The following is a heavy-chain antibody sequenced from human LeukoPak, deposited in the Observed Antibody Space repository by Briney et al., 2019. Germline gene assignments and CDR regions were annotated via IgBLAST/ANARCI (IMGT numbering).Heavy chain of an antibody. Sequence: ASVKVSCKASGGTFSSYAISWVRQAPGQGLEWIGGIIPIFGTANYAQKFQGRVTITTDESTSTAYMELSSLRPEDTAVYYCAASYNWTPMYYFDYWGQGTLVTVSS. J-gene: IGHJ4*02. CDR2: IIPIFGTA. CDR3: AASYNWTPMYYFDY. D-gene: IGHD1-20*01. V-gene: IGHV1-69*05. CDR1: GGTFSSYA.